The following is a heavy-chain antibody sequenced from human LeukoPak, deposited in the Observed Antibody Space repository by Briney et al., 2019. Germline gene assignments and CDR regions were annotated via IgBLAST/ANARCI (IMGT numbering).Heavy chain of an antibody. CDR3: AKDLWVSHGDYPNWFDP. J-gene: IGHJ5*02. CDR1: GFTFSSYA. Sequence: GGSLRLSCAASGFTFSSYAMGWVRQAPGKGLEWVSAISGSGDTYYADSVKGRFTISRDNSKNTLYLQMNSLRAEDTAVYYCAKDLWVSHGDYPNWFDPWGQGTLVTVSS. CDR2: ISGSGDT. V-gene: IGHV3-23*01. D-gene: IGHD4-17*01.